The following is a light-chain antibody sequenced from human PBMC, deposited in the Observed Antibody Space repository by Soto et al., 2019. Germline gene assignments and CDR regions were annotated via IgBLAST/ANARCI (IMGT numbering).Light chain of an antibody. CDR1: QSISTC. J-gene: IGKJ1*01. CDR2: DVS. V-gene: IGKV1-5*01. Sequence: DIQMTQSPSTLSASVGDRVTITCRASQSISTCLAWYQQKPGKAPKLLIYDVSSLESGVPSRFSGSGSGTEFSLTNSSLQPYDFATYYCQQYNSYTWTFGQWTKVEIK. CDR3: QQYNSYTWT.